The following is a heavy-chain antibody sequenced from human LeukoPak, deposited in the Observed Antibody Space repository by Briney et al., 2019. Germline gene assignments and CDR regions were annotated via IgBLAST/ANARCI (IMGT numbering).Heavy chain of an antibody. CDR1: GFTISRYD. V-gene: IGHV3-13*01. J-gene: IGHJ6*02. CDR3: VRDQGRVAGSGYYYYGMDV. D-gene: IGHD6-19*01. Sequence: GGSLRPSCAASGFTISRYDMHWVRQVTGKGLEWVAVIGTAGDTYYPGSVKGRFTISRENAKNSLYLQMNSLRAGDTAVYYCVRDQGRVAGSGYYYYGMDVWGQGTTVTVSS. CDR2: IGTAGDT.